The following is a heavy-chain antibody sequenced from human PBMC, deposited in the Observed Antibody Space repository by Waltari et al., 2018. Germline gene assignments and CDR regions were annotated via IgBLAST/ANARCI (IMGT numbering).Heavy chain of an antibody. CDR2: INYSGRT. D-gene: IGHD2-2*01. CDR3: ARSLFSSTAVNWFDP. J-gene: IGHJ5*02. CDR1: GGSISDNDFY. Sequence: QVQLQESGPGLVKPSETLSLTCTVSGGSISDNDFYWGWIRQPPGKGLEWIGNINYSGRTDQNPSLRSRITIAVDTSKNQFSLKLGSVTAADTAIYYCARSLFSSTAVNWFDPWGQGTLVTVSS. V-gene: IGHV4-39*01.